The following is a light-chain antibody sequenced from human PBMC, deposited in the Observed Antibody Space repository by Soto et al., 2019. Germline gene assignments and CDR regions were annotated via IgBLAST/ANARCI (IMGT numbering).Light chain of an antibody. J-gene: IGKJ1*01. Sequence: QMTHSPSTLGASVGDKVTITRRAGQTISSWWAWYQQKPGKAPKLLIYDACSLESGVPSEFSGRGSGTEFNLTISNLQPEDFVTFYCQQYNSYATLGQGTKV. CDR3: QQYNSYAT. CDR2: DAC. CDR1: QTISSW. V-gene: IGKV1-5*01.